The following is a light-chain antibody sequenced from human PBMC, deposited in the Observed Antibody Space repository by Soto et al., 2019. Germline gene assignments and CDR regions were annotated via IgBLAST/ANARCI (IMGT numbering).Light chain of an antibody. V-gene: IGKV1-12*01. CDR1: QGVGTW. CDR2: GAF. Sequence: DIQMIRSRFSVCASVGDRVIISCRASQGVGTWLAWYQQNPGKAPKLLIYGAFTLHFRGPPRFSGRGSRTEFTLTISSLQPEDFATYYCQQPNNFPFTFDPGTKVDIK. J-gene: IGKJ3*01. CDR3: QQPNNFPFT.